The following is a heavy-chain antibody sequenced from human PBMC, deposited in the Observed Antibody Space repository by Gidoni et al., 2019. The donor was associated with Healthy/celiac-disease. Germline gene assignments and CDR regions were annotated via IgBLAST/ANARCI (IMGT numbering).Heavy chain of an antibody. CDR2: ISGSGGST. CDR3: AKDRAYYDSSGYRLFDY. Sequence: EVLLLESGGGLVQPGGSLRLSCSASGFPFSSYSMRWVRQAPGKGLEWVSAISGSGGSTYYADSVKGRFTISRDNSKNTLYLQMNSLRAEDTAVYYCAKDRAYYDSSGYRLFDYWGQGTLVTVSS. V-gene: IGHV3-23*01. J-gene: IGHJ4*02. D-gene: IGHD3-22*01. CDR1: GFPFSSYS.